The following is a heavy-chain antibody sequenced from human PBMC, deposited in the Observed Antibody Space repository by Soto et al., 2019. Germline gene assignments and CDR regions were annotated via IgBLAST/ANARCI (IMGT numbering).Heavy chain of an antibody. CDR1: GFTFSSFG. Sequence: QVQLVESGGGVVQPWRSLRLSCGAYGFTFSSFGMYWVRQAPGKGLEWVAIISYDGSSKYYADSVKGRFTVSRDNSKNTLYLQMNSLRTEETAVYYCAKYFKPLSPDAYFDYGGQGPLVSVSS. V-gene: IGHV3-30*18. CDR3: AKYFKPLSPDAYFDY. J-gene: IGHJ4*02. CDR2: ISYDGSSK. D-gene: IGHD3-3*02.